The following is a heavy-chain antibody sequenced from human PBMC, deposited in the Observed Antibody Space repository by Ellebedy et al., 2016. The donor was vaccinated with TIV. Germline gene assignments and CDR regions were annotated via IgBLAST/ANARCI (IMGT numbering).Heavy chain of an antibody. Sequence: MPSETLSLTCTVSGASISTFSDFWGWIRQPPGKGLEWIGSLYYSGSAYYNPSPKSRVTISVDVPKNQFSLKLNSVTAADTAVYYCARGGTVTSGTPVPEYWGQGTLVTVSS. CDR3: ARGGTVTSGTPVPEY. D-gene: IGHD4-17*01. J-gene: IGHJ4*02. V-gene: IGHV4-39*07. CDR1: GASISTFSDF. CDR2: LYYSGSA.